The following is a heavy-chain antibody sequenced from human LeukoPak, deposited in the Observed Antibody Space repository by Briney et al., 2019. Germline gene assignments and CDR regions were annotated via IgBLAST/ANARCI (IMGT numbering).Heavy chain of an antibody. CDR2: INPSGGST. CDR3: ARDLPNVGCGGNPPADY. J-gene: IGHJ4*02. CDR1: GYTFTSYY. V-gene: IGHV1-46*01. Sequence: ASVKVSCKASGYTFTSYYMHWVRQAPGQGLEWMGIINPSGGSTSYAQKFQGRVTMTRDTSTSTVYMELSSLRSEDTAVYYCARDLPNVGCGGNPPADYWGQGTLVTVSS. D-gene: IGHD4-23*01.